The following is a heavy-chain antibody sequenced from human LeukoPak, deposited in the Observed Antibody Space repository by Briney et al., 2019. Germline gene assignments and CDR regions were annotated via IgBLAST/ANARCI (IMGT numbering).Heavy chain of an antibody. D-gene: IGHD2-15*01. CDR3: AREKVVVAATEGVAFDI. J-gene: IGHJ3*02. V-gene: IGHV1-2*02. Sequence: GASVNLSCKASGYTFTGDYMHWVRQAPGQGLGWMGWINPNSGGTNYAQKFQGRVTMTRDTSISTAYMELSRLRSDDTAVYYCAREKVVVAATEGVAFDIWGQGTMVTVSS. CDR1: GYTFTGDY. CDR2: INPNSGGT.